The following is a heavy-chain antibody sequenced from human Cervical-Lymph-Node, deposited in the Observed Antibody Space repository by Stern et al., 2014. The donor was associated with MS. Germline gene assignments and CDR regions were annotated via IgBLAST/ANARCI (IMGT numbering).Heavy chain of an antibody. CDR3: VLPSTVTTAAFDV. D-gene: IGHD4-17*01. V-gene: IGHV1-69*14. Sequence: QVQLVQSGAEVKKPGSSVKVSCKASGGTFTSLSINWVRQVPGQSLEWMGGIIPIFDTPNFAQKFQGRVTMTADSSTSTVYMALNSLRSDDTAVYYCVLPSTVTTAAFDVWGRGTMVTVSS. CDR2: IIPIFDTP. CDR1: GGTFTSLS. J-gene: IGHJ3*01.